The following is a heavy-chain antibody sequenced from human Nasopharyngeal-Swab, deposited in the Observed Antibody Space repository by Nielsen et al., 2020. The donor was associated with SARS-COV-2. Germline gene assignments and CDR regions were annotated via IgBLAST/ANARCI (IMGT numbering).Heavy chain of an antibody. D-gene: IGHD1-26*01. V-gene: IGHV4-34*01. CDR2: INHSGST. CDR3: AHYSSGSLSSPRGRGYFDY. CDR1: GGSFSGYY. Sequence: SQTLSLTCAVYGGSFSGYYWSWILQPPGKGLEWIGEINHSGSTNYNPSLKSRVTISVDTSKNQFSLKLSSVTAADTAVYYCAHYSSGSLSSPRGRGYFDYWGQGTLVTVSS. J-gene: IGHJ4*02.